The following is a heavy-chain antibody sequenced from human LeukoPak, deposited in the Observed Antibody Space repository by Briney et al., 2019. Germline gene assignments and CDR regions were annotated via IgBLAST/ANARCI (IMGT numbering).Heavy chain of an antibody. V-gene: IGHV4-59*08. CDR1: GGSISSYY. CDR2: IYYNGST. D-gene: IGHD6-19*01. Sequence: SETLSLTCTVSGGSISSYYWTWLRQPPGKGLEWIGYIYYNGSTNYNPSLKTRVTISVDTSKNLFSLKLNSVTAADTAVYYCARQSRGLAVAGLDYWGQGTLVTVSS. J-gene: IGHJ4*02. CDR3: ARQSRGLAVAGLDY.